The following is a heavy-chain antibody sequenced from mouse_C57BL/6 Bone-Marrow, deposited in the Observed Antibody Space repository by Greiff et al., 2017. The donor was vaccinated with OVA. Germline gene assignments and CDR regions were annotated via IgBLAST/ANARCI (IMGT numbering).Heavy chain of an antibody. CDR2: IDPSDSYT. J-gene: IGHJ2*01. CDR1: GYTFTSYW. D-gene: IGHD1-1*01. V-gene: IGHV1-59*01. CDR3: ARPPTVVVPDY. Sequence: QVQLQQPGAELVRPGTSVKLSCKASGYTFTSYWMHWVKQRPGQGLEWIGVIDPSDSYTNYNQKFKGKATLTVDTSSSTAYMQLSSLTSEDSAVYYCARPPTVVVPDYWGQGTTLTVSS.